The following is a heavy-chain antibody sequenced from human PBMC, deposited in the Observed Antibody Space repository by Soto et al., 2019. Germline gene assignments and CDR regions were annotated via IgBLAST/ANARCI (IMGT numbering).Heavy chain of an antibody. D-gene: IGHD3-16*01. J-gene: IGHJ6*02. V-gene: IGHV1-69*08. CDR2: ITPVLDKA. CDR3: ARAISSGGRFSGMDV. Sequence: QVQLVQSGAEVKKPGSSVRVSCKASGGTFSSNTLSWVRQAPGQGLEWMGRITPVLDKADYEQKFQDRLTITADKSTTTVYMELGSLRSEDTAIYYCARAISSGGRFSGMDVWGQGTTVTVSS. CDR1: GGTFSSNT.